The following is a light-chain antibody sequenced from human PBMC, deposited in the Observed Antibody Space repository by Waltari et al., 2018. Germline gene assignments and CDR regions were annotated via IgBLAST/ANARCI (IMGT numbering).Light chain of an antibody. V-gene: IGLV2-14*03. CDR1: FSDVGAYDY. CDR2: DAS. Sequence: QSALTQPASVSGSPGQSITFSCTGAFSDVGAYDYVSWYQQLPGRAPKLLVYDASTRPEGGSERLSGSKAGNTASLTISGIQPEDEADYYCSSYTTRGTWVFGGGTKLTVL. CDR3: SSYTTRGTWV. J-gene: IGLJ3*02.